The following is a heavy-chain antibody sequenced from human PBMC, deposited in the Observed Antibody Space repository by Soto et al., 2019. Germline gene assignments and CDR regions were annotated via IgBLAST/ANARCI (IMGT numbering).Heavy chain of an antibody. J-gene: IGHJ4*02. V-gene: IGHV3-33*01. D-gene: IGHD6-13*01. CDR2: IWFDRSNK. CDR1: GFTFSSYG. Sequence: QVQVVESGGGVVQPGRSLRLSCAASGFTFSSYGMHWVRQPPGKGLEWVAVIWFDRSNKHYADSVKGRFTISRDNSKNTLYLQMNSLRAEDTAVYYCAHSSSWYYFDYWGQGTLVTVSS. CDR3: AHSSSWYYFDY.